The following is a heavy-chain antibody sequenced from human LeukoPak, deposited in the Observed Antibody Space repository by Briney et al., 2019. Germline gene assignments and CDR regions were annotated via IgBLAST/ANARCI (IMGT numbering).Heavy chain of an antibody. Sequence: SETLSLTCTVSGGSISSYYWSWIRQPPGKGLEWIGYTYYSGSTNYNPSLKSRVTISVDTSKNQFSLKLSSVTAADTAVYYCARGLSGYDYSNWFDPWGQGTLVTVSS. CDR2: TYYSGST. CDR1: GGSISSYY. D-gene: IGHD5-12*01. CDR3: ARGLSGYDYSNWFDP. J-gene: IGHJ5*02. V-gene: IGHV4-59*01.